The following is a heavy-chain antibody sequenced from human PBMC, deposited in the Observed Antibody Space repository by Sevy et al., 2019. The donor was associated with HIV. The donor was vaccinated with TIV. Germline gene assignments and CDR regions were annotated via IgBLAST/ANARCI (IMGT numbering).Heavy chain of an antibody. J-gene: IGHJ4*02. D-gene: IGHD3-22*01. CDR2: INGHNGNT. V-gene: IGHV1-18*01. Sequence: ASVKVSCKASGYISTSYGISWVRRAPRQGLEWMGWINGHNGNTNYVQNLQGRVTMTTDTSTNTAYMELRSLRSDDTAVYYCARDGYDGSGYQRGLFDFWGQGTLVTVSS. CDR3: ARDGYDGSGYQRGLFDF. CDR1: GYISTSYG.